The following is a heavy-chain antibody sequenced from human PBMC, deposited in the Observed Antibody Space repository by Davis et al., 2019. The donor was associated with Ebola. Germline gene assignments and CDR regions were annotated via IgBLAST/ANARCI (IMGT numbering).Heavy chain of an antibody. CDR3: ARDRLYYDILTGYSTDAFDI. Sequence: MPGGSLRLSCTVSGGSVSSGSYYWSWIRQPPGKGLEWIGYIYYSGSTNYNPSLKSRVTISVDTSKNQLSLKLSSVTAADTAVYYCARDRLYYDILTGYSTDAFDIWGQGTMVTVSS. J-gene: IGHJ3*02. V-gene: IGHV4-61*01. CDR2: IYYSGST. CDR1: GGSVSSGSYY. D-gene: IGHD3-9*01.